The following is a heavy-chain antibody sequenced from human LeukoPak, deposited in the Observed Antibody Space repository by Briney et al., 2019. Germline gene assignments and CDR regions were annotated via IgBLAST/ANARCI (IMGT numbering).Heavy chain of an antibody. J-gene: IGHJ4*01. V-gene: IGHV3-33*07. CDR3: ARDLRKGLYFDY. D-gene: IGHD3-9*01. Sequence: PGRSLRLPCAASGFTFSDYAIYWVRQAPGKGLEWVAVIWYDGSNIYYADSVRGRFTISRDNSKNTLYLQMNSLRAEDTAMYYCARDLRKGLYFDYWGQGTLVTVSS. CDR1: GFTFSDYA. CDR2: IWYDGSNI.